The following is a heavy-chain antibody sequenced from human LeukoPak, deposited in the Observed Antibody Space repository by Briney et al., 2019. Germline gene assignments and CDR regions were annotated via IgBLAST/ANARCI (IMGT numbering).Heavy chain of an antibody. CDR1: GYSISSGYY. J-gene: IGHJ6*02. D-gene: IGHD3-9*01. V-gene: IGHV4-38-2*02. CDR2: IYHSGST. Sequence: SETLSLTCTVSGYSISSGYYWGWIRQPSGKGLEWIGSIYHSGSTYYNPSLKSRVTISVDTSKNQFSLKLSSVTAADTAVYYCARASHRSHDTIYGMDVWGQGTTVIVSS. CDR3: ARASHRSHDTIYGMDV.